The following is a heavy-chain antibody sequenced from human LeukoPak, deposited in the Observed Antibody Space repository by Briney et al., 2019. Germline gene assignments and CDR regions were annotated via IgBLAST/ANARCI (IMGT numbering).Heavy chain of an antibody. J-gene: IGHJ5*02. V-gene: IGHV3-21*01. CDR2: ISSSSRYI. CDR3: ARGLTSSWSNNWFDP. Sequence: GGSLRLSCAASGFTFSSYSMNWVRQAPGKGLEWVSSISSSSRYIYYIDPVKGRFTISRDNAKNSLYLQMNSLRAEDTAEYYCARGLTSSWSNNWFDPWGQGTLVTVSS. D-gene: IGHD6-13*01. CDR1: GFTFSSYS.